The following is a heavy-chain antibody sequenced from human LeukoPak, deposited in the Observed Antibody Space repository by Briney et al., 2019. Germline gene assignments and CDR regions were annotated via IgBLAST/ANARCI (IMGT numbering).Heavy chain of an antibody. CDR1: GFTFSNYD. J-gene: IGHJ4*02. Sequence: QPGRSLRLSCAASGFTFSNYDMHWVRQAPGKGLEWISNIRTTAEGAKYAYYADSVKGRVTISRDDGKNILYLHMNSLRDDDTAVYYCATDQRYAFDYWGQGILVTVSS. D-gene: IGHD3-9*01. CDR3: ATDQRYAFDY. CDR2: IRTTAEGAKYA. V-gene: IGHV3-48*02.